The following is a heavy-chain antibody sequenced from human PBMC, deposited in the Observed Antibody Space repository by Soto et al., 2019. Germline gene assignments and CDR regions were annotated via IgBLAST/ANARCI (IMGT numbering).Heavy chain of an antibody. CDR1: GFTFSSYD. CDR3: VRDNGAMDV. D-gene: IGHD3-10*01. CDR2: INTSGGSV. V-gene: IGHV3-48*03. J-gene: IGHJ6*02. Sequence: EVQLVESGGGLVQPGGSLRLSCAASGFTFSSYDMNWVRQAPGKGLEWISRINTSGGSVYYADSVRGRFTISRDNAKNSLYLQINSLTAADTAVYYCVRDNGAMDVCGQGTTVTVSS.